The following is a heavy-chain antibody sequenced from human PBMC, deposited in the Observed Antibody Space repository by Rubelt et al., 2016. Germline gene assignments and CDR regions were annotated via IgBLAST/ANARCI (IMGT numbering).Heavy chain of an antibody. J-gene: IGHJ4*02. CDR1: GGSVSSGSYY. CDR3: ARPAGPSYYYYFDY. Sequence: QVQLQESGPGLVKPSETLSLTCTVSGGSVSSGSYYWSWIRQPPGKGLEWIGHIYYSGSTHYNPSLKSRVTISVDTSKNQFSLRLNSVTAADSAVYYCARPAGPSYYYYFDYWGQGILVTVSS. CDR2: IYYSGST. D-gene: IGHD3-22*01. V-gene: IGHV4-61*01.